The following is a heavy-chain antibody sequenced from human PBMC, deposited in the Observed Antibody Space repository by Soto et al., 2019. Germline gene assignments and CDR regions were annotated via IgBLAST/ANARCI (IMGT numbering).Heavy chain of an antibody. D-gene: IGHD6-6*01. V-gene: IGHV3-9*01. J-gene: IGHJ4*02. CDR3: VKDMGYGSSSTFDY. CDR2: ISRNSGTI. Sequence: EVQLVESGGGLVQPGRSLRLSCVVSGFTFDDYVMHWVRQAPGKGLEWVSGISRNSGTIEYADSVKGRFTVSRDNAKRCMYLQRDSVRAEDTALYYCVKDMGYGSSSTFDYWGQGTLVTVSS. CDR1: GFTFDDYV.